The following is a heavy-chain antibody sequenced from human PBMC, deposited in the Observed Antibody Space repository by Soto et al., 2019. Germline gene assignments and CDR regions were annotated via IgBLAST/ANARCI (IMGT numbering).Heavy chain of an antibody. CDR1: GGASNSYY. Sequence: SETLSVTCTVSGGASNSYYWTLIRQPAGKGLEWIGRIYSSGRTKYNPSLQSRVTMSLDTSKNQFSLRLTSVTAADTAVYYCARGQRFSDWFDPWGQGTLVTSPQ. J-gene: IGHJ5*02. V-gene: IGHV4-4*07. CDR3: ARGQRFSDWFDP. D-gene: IGHD3-3*01. CDR2: IYSSGRT.